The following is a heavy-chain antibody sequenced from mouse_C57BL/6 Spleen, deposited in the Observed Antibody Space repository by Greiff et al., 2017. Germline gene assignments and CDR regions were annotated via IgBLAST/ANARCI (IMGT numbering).Heavy chain of an antibody. V-gene: IGHV5-6*02. CDR2: ISSGGSYT. CDR3: ARRDYFDY. CDR1: GFTFSSYG. Sequence: EVKLVESGGDLVKPGGSLKLSCAASGFTFSSYGMSWVRQTPDKRLEWVATISSGGSYTYYPDSVKGRFTISRDNAKNTLYLQRSSLKSEDTAMYYCARRDYFDYWGQGTTLTVSS. J-gene: IGHJ2*01.